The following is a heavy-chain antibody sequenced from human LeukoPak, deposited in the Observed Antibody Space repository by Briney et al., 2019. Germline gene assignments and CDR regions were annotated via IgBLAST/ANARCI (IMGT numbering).Heavy chain of an antibody. CDR2: IYAGGST. V-gene: IGHV3-53*01. CDR1: GFTVSSSY. CDR3: IRGPSGGAMDV. Sequence: GGSLRLSCAASGFTVSSSYMSWVRQAPGKGLEWVSLIYAGGSTYYADSVKGRFTIARDNAKNTLYLQMNSLRAEDTAVYYCIRGPSGGAMDVWGPGNTVTVSS. J-gene: IGHJ6*02. D-gene: IGHD1-14*01.